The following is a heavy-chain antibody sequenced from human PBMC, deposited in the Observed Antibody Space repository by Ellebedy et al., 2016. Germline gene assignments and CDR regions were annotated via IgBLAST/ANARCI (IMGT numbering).Heavy chain of an antibody. CDR1: GGTFSSYA. J-gene: IGHJ6*02. V-gene: IGHV1-69*13. D-gene: IGHD5-18*01. CDR3: ARPQWIQPYYYAMDV. CDR2: IIPIFDTA. Sequence: SVKVSXXASGGTFSSYAISWVRQAPGQGLEWMGGIIPIFDTANYPQKFQGRVTITADESTSTAYMELSSLRSEDTAVYYCARPQWIQPYYYAMDVWGQGTTVTVSS.